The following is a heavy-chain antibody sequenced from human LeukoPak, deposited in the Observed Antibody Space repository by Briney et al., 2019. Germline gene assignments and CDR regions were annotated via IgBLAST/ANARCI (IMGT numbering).Heavy chain of an antibody. CDR3: TRQRLVAAALEDFDY. J-gene: IGHJ4*02. V-gene: IGHV3-73*01. CDR2: IRSKANTYAT. Sequence: GGSLKLSCAASGFTFSGSAMHWVRQASGEGLEWVGRIRSKANTYATAYAASVRGRFTISRDDSNNTAYLQMNSLKTEDTAVYYCTRQRLVAAALEDFDYWGQGTLVTVSS. D-gene: IGHD2-2*01. CDR1: GFTFSGSA.